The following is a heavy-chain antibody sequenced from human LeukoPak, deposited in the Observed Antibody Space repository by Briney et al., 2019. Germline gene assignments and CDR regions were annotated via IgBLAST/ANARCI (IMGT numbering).Heavy chain of an antibody. CDR1: GGTFSSYA. CDR3: ARGPDPYTDSGGDY. D-gene: IGHD1-26*01. V-gene: IGHV1-69*01. J-gene: IGHJ4*02. Sequence: SVKVSCKASGGTFSSYAISWVRQAPGQGLEWMGGIIPIFGTANYAQKFQGRVTITADESTSTAYMKLSSLRSEDTAVYYCARGPDPYTDSGGDYWGQGTLVTVSS. CDR2: IIPIFGTA.